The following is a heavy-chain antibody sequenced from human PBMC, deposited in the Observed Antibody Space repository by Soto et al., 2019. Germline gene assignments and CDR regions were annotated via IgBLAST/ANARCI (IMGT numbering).Heavy chain of an antibody. J-gene: IGHJ2*01. CDR2: IYYSGST. CDR1: GGSISSSSYY. D-gene: IGHD1-26*01. Sequence: QLQLQESGPGLVKPSETLSLTCTVSGGSISSSSYYWGWIRQPPGKGLEWIGSIYYSGSTYYNPSLKSRVTISVDTSKNQFSLKLSSVTAADTAVYYCARPGRSPTPWYFDLWGRGTLVTVSS. V-gene: IGHV4-39*01. CDR3: ARPGRSPTPWYFDL.